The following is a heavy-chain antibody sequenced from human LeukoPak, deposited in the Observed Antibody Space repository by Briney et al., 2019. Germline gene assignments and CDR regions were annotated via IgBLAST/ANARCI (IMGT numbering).Heavy chain of an antibody. Sequence: PGGSLRLSCAASGFTFSDYDMHWVRQAPGKGLEWVALVRYDGSKTYYADSVKGRFTISRDNSKNTVYLQMNRLRAEDTAVYYCARVREYCSGGFCYSFDYWGQGTLVTVSS. CDR3: ARVREYCSGGFCYSFDY. CDR2: VRYDGSKT. CDR1: GFTFSDYD. J-gene: IGHJ4*02. D-gene: IGHD2-15*01. V-gene: IGHV3-30*02.